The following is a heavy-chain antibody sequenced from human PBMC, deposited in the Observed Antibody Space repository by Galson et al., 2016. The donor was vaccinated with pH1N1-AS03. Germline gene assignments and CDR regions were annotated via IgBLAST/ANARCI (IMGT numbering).Heavy chain of an antibody. CDR3: ARDRGWNYGGLDL. Sequence: LRLSCAASGFSFSSYAMSWVRQAPGKGLQWVSSITSGGNTYYADSVKGRFTISRDNMKKSLYLQLNSLRAEDTGIYYCARDRGWNYGGLDLWGQGTLVTVSS. V-gene: IGHV3-21*01. CDR1: GFSFSSYA. D-gene: IGHD1-7*01. J-gene: IGHJ5*02. CDR2: ITSGGNT.